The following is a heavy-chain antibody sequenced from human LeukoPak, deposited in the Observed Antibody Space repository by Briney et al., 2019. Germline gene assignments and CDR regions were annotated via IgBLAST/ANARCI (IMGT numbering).Heavy chain of an antibody. V-gene: IGHV1-69*13. CDR2: IIPIFGTA. CDR3: AREANWKGFDP. CDR1: GYTFTSYD. Sequence: GASVKVSCKASGYTFTSYDINWVRQATGQGLEWMGGIIPIFGTANYAQKFQGRVTITADESTSTAHMELSSLRSEDTAVYYCAREANWKGFDPWGQGTLVTVSS. D-gene: IGHD1-1*01. J-gene: IGHJ5*02.